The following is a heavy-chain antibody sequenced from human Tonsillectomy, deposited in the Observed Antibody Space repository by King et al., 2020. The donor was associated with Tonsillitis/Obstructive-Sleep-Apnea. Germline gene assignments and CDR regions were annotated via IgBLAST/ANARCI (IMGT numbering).Heavy chain of an antibody. J-gene: IGHJ1*01. Sequence: VQLVESGGGLVQPGGSLRLSCAASGFTFSTYALSWVRQAPGRGLEWVSGISGSGGSKYHADSVKGRFTIPRDNSKNTLYLQMDSLRAGDTAVYFCARARSHNIPAAMGDWGQGTLVTVSS. CDR1: GFTFSTYA. D-gene: IGHD2-2*01. V-gene: IGHV3-23*04. CDR3: ARARSHNIPAAMGD. CDR2: ISGSGGSK.